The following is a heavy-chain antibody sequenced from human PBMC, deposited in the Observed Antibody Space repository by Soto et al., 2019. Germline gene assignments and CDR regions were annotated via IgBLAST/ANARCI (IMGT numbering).Heavy chain of an antibody. CDR1: GYTFTSYG. CDR2: ISAYNGNT. CDR3: AREQAGLRYFDWLLTVDYYYYGMDV. J-gene: IGHJ6*02. V-gene: IGHV1-18*04. D-gene: IGHD3-9*01. Sequence: ASVKVSCKXSGYTFTSYGISWVRQAPGQGLEWMGWISAYNGNTNYAQKLQGRATMTTDTSTSTAYMELRSLRSDDTAVYYCAREQAGLRYFDWLLTVDYYYYGMDVWGQGTTVTVSS.